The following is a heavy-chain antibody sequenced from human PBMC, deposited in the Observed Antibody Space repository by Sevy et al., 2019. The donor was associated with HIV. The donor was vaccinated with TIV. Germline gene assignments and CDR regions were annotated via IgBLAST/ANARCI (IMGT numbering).Heavy chain of an antibody. CDR3: ARESIAVAGIGYYFDY. Sequence: GGSLRLSCAASGFTFSSYGMHWVRQAPGKGLEWVAVIWYDGCNKYYADSLKGRFTISRDNSKNTLYLQMNSLRAEDTAVYYCARESIAVAGIGYYFDYWGQGTLVTVSS. CDR2: IWYDGCNK. CDR1: GFTFSSYG. D-gene: IGHD6-19*01. J-gene: IGHJ4*02. V-gene: IGHV3-33*01.